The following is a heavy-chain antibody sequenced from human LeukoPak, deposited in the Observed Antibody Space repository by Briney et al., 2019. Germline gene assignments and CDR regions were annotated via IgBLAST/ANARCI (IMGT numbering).Heavy chain of an antibody. Sequence: PGRSLRLSCAASGFTASSNYLSWVRQAPGKGLDWVSVIYSGGSTYYADSVKGRFTISRDNSKNTMYLQMNSLAAEDTAIYYCARGPTMYGLDVWGQGTTVTVSS. CDR2: IYSGGST. V-gene: IGHV3-53*01. CDR1: GFTASSNY. CDR3: ARGPTMYGLDV. J-gene: IGHJ6*02.